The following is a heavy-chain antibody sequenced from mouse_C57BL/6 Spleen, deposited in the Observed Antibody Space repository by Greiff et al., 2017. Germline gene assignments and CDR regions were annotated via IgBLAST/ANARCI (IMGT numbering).Heavy chain of an antibody. V-gene: IGHV14-4*01. CDR2: IDPETGDT. J-gene: IGHJ3*01. CDR3: TKERYY. D-gene: IGHD2-14*01. Sequence: VQLQQSGAELVRPGASVKLSCTASGFNFKDDYMHWVKQRPEQGLEWIGWIDPETGDTEYASKFQGKATITADTSSNTAYLQLSSLTSGDTAVYYCTKERYYWGQGTLVTVSA. CDR1: GFNFKDDY.